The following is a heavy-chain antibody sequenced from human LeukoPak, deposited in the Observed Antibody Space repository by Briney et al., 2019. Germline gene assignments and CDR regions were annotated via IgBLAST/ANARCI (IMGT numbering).Heavy chain of an antibody. V-gene: IGHV4-59*11. Sequence: PSETLSLTCTVSGGSISGRYWSWIRQSPGKGLEWIGYIYYRGNTNYNPSLKSRVTISVDTSKNQFSLRLTSVTAADTAVYYCARSYDTSGYYYCFDYWGQGTLVTVSS. D-gene: IGHD3-22*01. CDR1: GGSISGRY. CDR3: ARSYDTSGYYYCFDY. J-gene: IGHJ4*02. CDR2: IYYRGNT.